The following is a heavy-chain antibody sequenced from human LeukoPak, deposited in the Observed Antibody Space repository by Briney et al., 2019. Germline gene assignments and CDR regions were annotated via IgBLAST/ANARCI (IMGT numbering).Heavy chain of an antibody. D-gene: IGHD3-3*01. CDR1: GGSFSGYY. J-gene: IGHJ3*02. V-gene: IGHV4-34*01. CDR2: INHSGST. Sequence: PSETLSLTCAVYGGSFSGYYWSWIRQPPGKGLEWIGEINHSGSTNYNPSLKSRVTISVDTSKNQFSLKLSSVTAADTAVYYCARRTTIFGVVIQDAFDIWGQGTMVTVSS. CDR3: ARRTTIFGVVIQDAFDI.